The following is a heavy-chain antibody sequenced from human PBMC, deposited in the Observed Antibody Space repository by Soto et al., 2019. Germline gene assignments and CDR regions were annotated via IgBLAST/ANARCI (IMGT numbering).Heavy chain of an antibody. J-gene: IGHJ3*02. CDR3: ARGPGIANDGAFDI. V-gene: IGHV3-33*01. CDR2: IWYDGSNK. Sequence: GGSLRLSCAASGFTFSSYGMHWVRQAPGKGLEWVAVIWYDGSNKYYADSVKGRFTISRDNSKNTLYPQMNSLRAEDTAVYYCARGPGIANDGAFDIWGQGTMVTVSS. D-gene: IGHD6-13*01. CDR1: GFTFSSYG.